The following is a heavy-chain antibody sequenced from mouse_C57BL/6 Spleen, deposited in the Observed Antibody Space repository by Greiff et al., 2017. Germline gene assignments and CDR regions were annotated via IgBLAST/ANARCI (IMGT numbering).Heavy chain of an antibody. D-gene: IGHD1-1*01. J-gene: IGHJ2*01. CDR2: INYDGSST. CDR1: GFTFSDYY. V-gene: IGHV5-16*01. Sequence: EVQLVESEGGLVQPGSSMTLSCTASGFTFSDYYMAWVRQVPEKGLEWVANINYDGSSTYYLDSLKSRFIISRDNAKNILYLQMSSLKSEDTATYYCAREGLRDYYFDYWGQGATHTVSS. CDR3: AREGLRDYYFDY.